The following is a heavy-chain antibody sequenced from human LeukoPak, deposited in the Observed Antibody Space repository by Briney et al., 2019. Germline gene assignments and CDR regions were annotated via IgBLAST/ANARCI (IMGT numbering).Heavy chain of an antibody. CDR3: GREDLYCSSTSCYSSFDY. Sequence: PSETLALTCTVSGGSISSYYWSWIRQPPGKGLEWIGYIYYSGSTNYNPSLKSRVTISVDTSKNQFSLKLSSVTAADTAVYYCGREDLYCSSTSCYSSFDYWGQGTLVTVSS. D-gene: IGHD2-2*01. J-gene: IGHJ4*02. V-gene: IGHV4-59*01. CDR2: IYYSGST. CDR1: GGSISSYY.